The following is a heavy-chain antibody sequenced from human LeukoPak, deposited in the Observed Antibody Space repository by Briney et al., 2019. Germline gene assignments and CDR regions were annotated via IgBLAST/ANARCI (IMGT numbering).Heavy chain of an antibody. CDR2: ISRNGDRT. V-gene: IGHV3-64D*09. CDR1: GFTFSTYS. CDR3: VKDGAAHGENGWLDP. Sequence: GGSLRLSCSASGFTFSTYSMHWVRQAPGEGLKHVSDISRNGDRTYYADSVKGRFTISRDNSKNTLYLQMSRLRPDDTAIYYCVKDGAAHGENGWLDPWGQGTQVTVST. D-gene: IGHD2-15*01. J-gene: IGHJ5*02.